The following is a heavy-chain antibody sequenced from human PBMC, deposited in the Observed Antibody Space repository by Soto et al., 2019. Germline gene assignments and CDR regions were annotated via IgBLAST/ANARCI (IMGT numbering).Heavy chain of an antibody. Sequence: GASVKVSCKASGYTFTSYGISWVRQAPGQGLEWMGWISANIGKTNYAQKFQGRVTITADKSTSTAYMELSSLRSEDTAVYYCARELASMVRGVPYYFDYWGQGTLVTVSS. J-gene: IGHJ4*02. V-gene: IGHV1-18*01. CDR2: ISANIGKT. CDR1: GYTFTSYG. CDR3: ARELASMVRGVPYYFDY. D-gene: IGHD3-10*01.